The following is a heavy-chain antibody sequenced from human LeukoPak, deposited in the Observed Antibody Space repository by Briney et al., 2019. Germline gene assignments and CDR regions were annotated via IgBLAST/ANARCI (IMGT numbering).Heavy chain of an antibody. Sequence: GGSLRLSCAASGFTFSSYDMHWVRQAPGRGLEWVSAIGIAGDTYYPNSVKGRFTISRENAKNSMYLQMNSLKDGDTAVYYCIRGGIQVSGIDAFDIWGQGTMVTVSS. CDR2: IGIAGDT. CDR1: GFTFSSYD. V-gene: IGHV3-13*01. J-gene: IGHJ3*02. CDR3: IRGGIQVSGIDAFDI. D-gene: IGHD5/OR15-5a*01.